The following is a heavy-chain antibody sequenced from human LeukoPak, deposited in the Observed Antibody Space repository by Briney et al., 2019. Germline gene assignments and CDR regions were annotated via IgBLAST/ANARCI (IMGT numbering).Heavy chain of an antibody. V-gene: IGHV3-30*02. CDR2: IRYDGSNK. D-gene: IGHD6-13*01. J-gene: IGHJ4*02. CDR3: ANPPLRGYSSSWYNF. Sequence: GGSLRLSCAASGFTFSSYCMHWVRQAPGKGLEWVAFIRYDGSNKYYADSVKGRFTISRDNSRNTLYLQMNSLRAEDTAVYYCANPPLRGYSSSWYNFWGQGTLVTASS. CDR1: GFTFSSYC.